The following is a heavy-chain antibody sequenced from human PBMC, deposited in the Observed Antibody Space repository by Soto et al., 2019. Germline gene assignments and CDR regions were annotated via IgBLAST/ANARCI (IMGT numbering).Heavy chain of an antibody. CDR3: ARGGGYDSFDY. D-gene: IGHD5-12*01. CDR2: IYFSGST. V-gene: IGHV4-31*02. CDR1: GGSISSGGFY. J-gene: IGHJ4*02. Sequence: TLSLNWPVSGGSISSGGFYGSWIRQHPEKGLEWIGYIYFSGSTYFHPSFKSRLTMSIDRTRNQFSLKLSSVTAADMAVYYCARGGGYDSFDYWGQGVLVTVSS.